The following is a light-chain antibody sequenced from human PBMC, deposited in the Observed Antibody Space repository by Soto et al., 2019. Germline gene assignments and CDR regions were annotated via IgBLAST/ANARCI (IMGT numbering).Light chain of an antibody. CDR3: TSYTTGNTYV. J-gene: IGLJ1*01. CDR1: SSDVGAYNY. Sequence: QSALTQPASVSGSPGQSITISCTGTSSDVGAYNYVSWYQQDPGKAPKLIIYAVNNRPSGISDRFSGSKSGNTASLTISGLQGEDEADYYCTSYTTGNTYVFGTGTKLTVL. V-gene: IGLV2-14*01. CDR2: AVN.